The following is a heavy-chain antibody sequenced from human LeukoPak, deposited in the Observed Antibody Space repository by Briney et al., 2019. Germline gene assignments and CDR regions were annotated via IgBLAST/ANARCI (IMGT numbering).Heavy chain of an antibody. Sequence: TTSETLSLTCTVSSYSISSGYYWAWIRQPPGKGLEWIGSIYQSGITYYNPSLKSRVTISVDTSKNQFSLHLSSVTAADTAVYYCSKEHSGRYYWGWFDPWGQGTLVTVSS. CDR2: IYQSGIT. J-gene: IGHJ5*02. D-gene: IGHD1-26*01. CDR1: SYSISSGYY. V-gene: IGHV4-38-2*02. CDR3: SKEHSGRYYWGWFDP.